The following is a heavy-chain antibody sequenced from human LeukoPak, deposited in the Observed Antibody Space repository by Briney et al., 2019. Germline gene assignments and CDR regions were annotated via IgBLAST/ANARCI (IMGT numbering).Heavy chain of an antibody. Sequence: NPSGCTTSYAQKFQGRVTMTRDTSTSTVYMELSSLRSEDTAVYYCARGIFYSSGWYSWFDPWGQGTLVTVSS. J-gene: IGHJ5*02. CDR2: NPSGCTT. V-gene: IGHV1-46*01. D-gene: IGHD6-19*01. CDR3: ARGIFYSSGWYSWFDP.